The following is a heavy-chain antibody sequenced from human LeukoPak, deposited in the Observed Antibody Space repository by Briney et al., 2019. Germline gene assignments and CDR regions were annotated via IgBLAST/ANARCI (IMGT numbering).Heavy chain of an antibody. J-gene: IGHJ5*02. D-gene: IGHD6-19*01. CDR2: IIPIFGRA. V-gene: IGHV1-69*13. CDR1: GGTFSSYG. CDR3: ASYRGSSGWSAHDP. Sequence: SVKVSCKASGGTFSSYGISWVRQAPGQGLEWMGGIIPIFGRAKYAQKFQGRVTITADESTSTAYMEVNSLRSEDTAVYYCASYRGSSGWSAHDPWGQGVLVTVSS.